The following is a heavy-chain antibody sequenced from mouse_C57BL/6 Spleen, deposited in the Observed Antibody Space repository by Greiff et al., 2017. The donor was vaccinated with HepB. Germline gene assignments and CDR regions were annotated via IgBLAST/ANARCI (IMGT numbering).Heavy chain of an antibody. V-gene: IGHV1-22*01. D-gene: IGHD2-3*01. Sequence: VHVKQSGPELVKPGASVKMSCKASGYTFTDYNMHWVKQSHGKSLEWIGYINPNNGGTSYNQKFKGKATLTVNKSSSTAYMELRSLTSEDSAVYYCASNGYSAWFAYWGQGTLVTVSA. J-gene: IGHJ3*01. CDR3: ASNGYSAWFAY. CDR2: INPNNGGT. CDR1: GYTFTDYN.